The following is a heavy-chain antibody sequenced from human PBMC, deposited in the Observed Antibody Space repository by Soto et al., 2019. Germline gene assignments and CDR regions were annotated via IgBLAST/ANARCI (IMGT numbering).Heavy chain of an antibody. V-gene: IGHV4-4*07. Sequence: SETLSLTCTVSGGSIRTYYWSWIRQPAGKGLEWIGRIYTSGTANYSPSLKGRVIMAVDTAKNQLSLKVTSVTAADTAVYYCARDFDSSSWYRLDHWDQGTLVTVSS. CDR1: GGSIRTYY. J-gene: IGHJ4*02. D-gene: IGHD6-13*01. CDR3: ARDFDSSSWYRLDH. CDR2: IYTSGTA.